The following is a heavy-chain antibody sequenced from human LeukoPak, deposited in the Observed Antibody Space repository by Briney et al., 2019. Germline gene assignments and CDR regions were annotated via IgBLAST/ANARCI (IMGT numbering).Heavy chain of an antibody. D-gene: IGHD3-3*01. J-gene: IGHJ5*02. V-gene: IGHV3-7*01. CDR1: GFTFSSYW. CDR3: ARVITIFGVDGGWFDP. CDR2: IKQDGSEK. Sequence: GGSLRLSXAASGFTFSSYWMSWVRQAPGKGLEWVANIKQDGSEKYYVDSVKGRFTISRDNAKNSLYLQMNSLRAEDTAVYYCARVITIFGVDGGWFDPWGQGTLVTVSS.